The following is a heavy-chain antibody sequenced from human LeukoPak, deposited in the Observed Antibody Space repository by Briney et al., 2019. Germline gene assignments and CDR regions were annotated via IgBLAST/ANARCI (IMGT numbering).Heavy chain of an antibody. CDR3: ARDFAIGPDY. CDR1: GGTFTSYA. J-gene: IGHJ4*02. V-gene: IGHV1-69*01. Sequence: VASVKVSCKASGGTFTSYAISWVRQAPGQGLEWMGGIIPIFGTANYAQKFQGRVTITADESTSTAYMELSSLRSEDTAVYYCARDFAIGPDYWGRGTLVTVSS. CDR2: IIPIFGTA. D-gene: IGHD3-22*01.